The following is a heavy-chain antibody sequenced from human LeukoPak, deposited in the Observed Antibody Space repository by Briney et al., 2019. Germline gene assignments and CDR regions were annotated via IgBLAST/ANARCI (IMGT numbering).Heavy chain of an antibody. CDR2: IYYTGST. CDR3: ARHTPYYYDSSGYPLFDY. D-gene: IGHD3-22*01. Sequence: SETLSLTCTVSGGSISSSSHYWGWIRQTPGKGLEWIGSIYYTGSTHYNPSLKSRVTVSVDTSKNQLFLKVASVTAADTAVYFCARHTPYYYDSSGYPLFDYWGQGALVTVSS. J-gene: IGHJ4*02. V-gene: IGHV4-39*01. CDR1: GGSISSSSHY.